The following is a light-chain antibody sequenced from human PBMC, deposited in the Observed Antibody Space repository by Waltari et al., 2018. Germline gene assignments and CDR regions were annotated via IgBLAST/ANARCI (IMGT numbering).Light chain of an antibody. J-gene: IGKJ5*01. CDR3: QHRSNWPPSIT. CDR1: QSLSTS. Sequence: EIVLTQSPATLSLSPGERATLSCRASQSLSTSLAWYQQKPGQAPRLLIYASNRAIGIPGRFSGWGSGTDFTLTISSLEPEDFAVYYCQHRSNWPPSITFGQGTRLEIK. CDR2: AS. V-gene: IGKV3-11*01.